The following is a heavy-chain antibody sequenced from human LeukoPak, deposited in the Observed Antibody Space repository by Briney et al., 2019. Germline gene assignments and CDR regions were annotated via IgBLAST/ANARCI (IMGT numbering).Heavy chain of an antibody. V-gene: IGHV1-18*01. J-gene: IGHJ4*02. D-gene: IGHD3-22*01. CDR3: ARDGGHPYYYDSSGYFPFDY. CDR1: GYTFTSYG. CDR2: ISAYNGNT. Sequence: ASVKVSCKASGYTFTSYGISWVRQAPGQGLEWMGWISAYNGNTNYAQKLQGRVTMTTDTSTSTAYMELRSLRSDDTAVYYCARDGGHPYYYDSSGYFPFDYWGQGTLVTVSS.